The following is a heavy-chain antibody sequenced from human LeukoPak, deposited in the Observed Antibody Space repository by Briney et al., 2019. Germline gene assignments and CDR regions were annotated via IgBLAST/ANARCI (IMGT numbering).Heavy chain of an antibody. D-gene: IGHD3-9*01. Sequence: ASVTVSCKASGGTFISYAISWVRQPAGHGREWMGGIIPVFGKANYAQTFQGRLTITADASTNTPYMELSSLRSEHTAVYYCARGYYDILTGYYRALDYWGEGTLVTVSS. J-gene: IGHJ4*02. V-gene: IGHV1-69*13. CDR3: ARGYYDILTGYYRALDY. CDR2: IIPVFGKA. CDR1: GGTFISYA.